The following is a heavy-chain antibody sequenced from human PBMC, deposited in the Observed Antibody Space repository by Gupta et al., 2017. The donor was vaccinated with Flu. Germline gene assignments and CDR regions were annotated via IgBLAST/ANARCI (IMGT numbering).Heavy chain of an antibody. CDR1: GFTFSSHH. CDR3: ARGVDFSSSYQNYYYGMDV. Sequence: EVQLVESGGGLVKPGGSLRVYCAASGFTFSSHHMDWFRQAPGRGLEWVSSISPTGSYIYYADSLKGRFTISRDNAGNSLDLEMNSLRAEDTAVYYCARGVDFSSSYQNYYYGMDVWGQGTTVIVSS. CDR2: ISPTGSYI. J-gene: IGHJ6*02. V-gene: IGHV3-21*01. D-gene: IGHD6-13*01.